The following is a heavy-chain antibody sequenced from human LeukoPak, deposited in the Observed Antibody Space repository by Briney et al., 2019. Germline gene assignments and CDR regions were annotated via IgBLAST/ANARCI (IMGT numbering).Heavy chain of an antibody. V-gene: IGHV4-59*01. CDR3: ARGFSDYGDYRRKFPPDY. D-gene: IGHD4-17*01. CDR1: GGSISSYY. CDR2: IYYSGST. Sequence: SETLSLTCTVSGGSISSYYWIWLRQPPGKALECIGYIYYSGSTNYNPSLKSRVTISVDTSKNQFSLKLSSVTAADTAVYYCARGFSDYGDYRRKFPPDYWGQGTLVTVSS. J-gene: IGHJ4*02.